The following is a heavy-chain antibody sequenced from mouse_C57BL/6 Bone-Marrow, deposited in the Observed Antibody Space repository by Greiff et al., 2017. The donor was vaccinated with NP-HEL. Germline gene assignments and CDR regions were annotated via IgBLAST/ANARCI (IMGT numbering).Heavy chain of an antibody. Sequence: VQLQQSGPELVKPGDSVKISCKASGYSFTGYFMNWVMQSHGKSLEWIGRINPYNGDTFYNQKFKGKATLTVDKSSSTAHMELRSLTSEDSAVYYCARDYYGSSYVWFAYWGQGTLVTVSA. V-gene: IGHV1-20*01. D-gene: IGHD1-1*01. CDR3: ARDYYGSSYVWFAY. J-gene: IGHJ3*01. CDR1: GYSFTGYF. CDR2: INPYNGDT.